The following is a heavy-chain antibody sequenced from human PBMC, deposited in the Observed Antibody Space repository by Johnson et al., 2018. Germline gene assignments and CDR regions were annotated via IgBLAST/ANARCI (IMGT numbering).Heavy chain of an antibody. J-gene: IGHJ1*01. CDR3: ARDHYSSKETFQH. CDR2: ISSSSSYI. D-gene: IGHD6-13*01. Sequence: VQLVESGGGLVKPGGSXRLSCAASGFTFSTYSMDWVRPAPGKGLEWVASISSSSSYIYYADSVKGRFTISRDNAKNSLFLQMSSLGAEDTAVYYCARDHYSSKETFQHWGQGTLVTVSS. V-gene: IGHV3-21*04. CDR1: GFTFSTYS.